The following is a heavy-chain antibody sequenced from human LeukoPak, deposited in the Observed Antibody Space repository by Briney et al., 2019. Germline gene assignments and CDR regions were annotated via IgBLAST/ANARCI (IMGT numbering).Heavy chain of an antibody. CDR3: ARGGAPKHIVVVTAIWPNRRHAFDI. V-gene: IGHV4-59*08. CDR1: GGSISSYY. Sequence: PSETLSLTCTVSGGSISSYYWSWIRQPPGKGLEWIGYIYYSGSTNYNPSLKSRVTISVDTSKNQFSLKLSSVTAADTAVYYCARGGAPKHIVVVTAIWPNRRHAFDIWGQGTMVTVSS. CDR2: IYYSGST. J-gene: IGHJ3*02. D-gene: IGHD2-21*02.